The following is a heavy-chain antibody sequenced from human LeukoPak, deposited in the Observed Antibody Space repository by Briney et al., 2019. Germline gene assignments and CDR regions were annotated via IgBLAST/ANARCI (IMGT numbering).Heavy chain of an antibody. CDR3: ARLRQLVRYFDY. D-gene: IGHD6-13*01. J-gene: IGHJ4*02. Sequence: SETLSLTCTVSGGSISSYYWSWIRKPPGKGLEWIGYIYYSGSTNYNPSLKSRVTISVDTSKNQFSLKLSSVTAADTAVYYCARLRQLVRYFDYWGQGTLVTVSS. CDR1: GGSISSYY. V-gene: IGHV4-59*08. CDR2: IYYSGST.